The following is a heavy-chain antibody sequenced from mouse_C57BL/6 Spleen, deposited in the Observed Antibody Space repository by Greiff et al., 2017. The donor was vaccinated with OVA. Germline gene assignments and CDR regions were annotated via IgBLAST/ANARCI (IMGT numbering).Heavy chain of an antibody. CDR2: ISGGGGNT. V-gene: IGHV5-9*01. CDR3: ARHYYLDY. Sequence: EVQGVESGGGLVKPGGSLKLSCAASGFTFSSYTMSWVRQTPEKRLEWVATISGGGGNTYYPDSVKGRFTISRDNAKNTLYLQMSSLRSEDTALYYCARHYYLDYWGQGTTLTVSS. CDR1: GFTFSSYT. J-gene: IGHJ2*01.